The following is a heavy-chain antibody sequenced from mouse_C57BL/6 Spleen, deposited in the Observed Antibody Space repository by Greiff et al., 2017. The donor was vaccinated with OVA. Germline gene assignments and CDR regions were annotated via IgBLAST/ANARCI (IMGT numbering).Heavy chain of an antibody. V-gene: IGHV5-17*01. D-gene: IGHD1-1*01. Sequence: EVKLVESGGGLVKPGGSLKLSCAASGFTFSDYGMHWVRQAPEKGLEWVAYISSGSSTIYYADTVKGRFTISRDNAKNTLFLQMTSLRAEDTAMYYCARLGYGRHFDYWGQGTTLTVSS. CDR1: GFTFSDYG. J-gene: IGHJ2*01. CDR3: ARLGYGRHFDY. CDR2: ISSGSSTI.